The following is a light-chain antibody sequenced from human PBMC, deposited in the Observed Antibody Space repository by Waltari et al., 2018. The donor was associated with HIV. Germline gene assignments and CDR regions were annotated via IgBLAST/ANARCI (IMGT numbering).Light chain of an antibody. CDR1: HSNVGSNY. Sequence: VLTQPPSVSAAPGQKVSISCSGGHSNVGSNYVSWYLHLPGTAPKLIIYEDHKRPSGIPDRFSASKSGTSATLDIAGLQTGDEADYYCGAWDSSLSARGVVFGGGTKLTVL. CDR3: GAWDSSLSARGVV. CDR2: EDH. J-gene: IGLJ2*01. V-gene: IGLV1-51*02.